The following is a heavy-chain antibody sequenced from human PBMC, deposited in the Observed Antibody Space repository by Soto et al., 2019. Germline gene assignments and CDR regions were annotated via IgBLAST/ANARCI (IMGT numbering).Heavy chain of an antibody. J-gene: IGHJ6*02. CDR2: IIPILGIA. CDR1: GGTFSSYT. D-gene: IGHD3-9*01. V-gene: IGHV1-69*04. Sequence: GASVKVSCKASGGTFSSYTISWVRQAPGQGLEWMGRIIPILGIANYAQKFQGRVTITADKSTSTAYMELSSLRSEDTAVYYRARDQVKSGGDILGDYYYYGMDVWGQGTTVTVSS. CDR3: ARDQVKSGGDILGDYYYYGMDV.